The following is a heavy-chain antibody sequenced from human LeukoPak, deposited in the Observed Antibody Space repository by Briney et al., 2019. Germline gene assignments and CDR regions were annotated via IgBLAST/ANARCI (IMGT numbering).Heavy chain of an antibody. D-gene: IGHD2-2*01. J-gene: IGHJ6*04. CDR1: GGTFSSYA. CDR2: IIPIFGTA. V-gene: IGHV1-69*13. Sequence: ASVKVSCKASGGTFSSYAISWVRQAPGQGLEWMGGIIPIFGTANYVQKFQGRVTITADESTSTAYMELSSLRSEDTAVYYCARERLGYCSSTSCYGYYYYGMDVWGKGTTVTVSS. CDR3: ARERLGYCSSTSCYGYYYYGMDV.